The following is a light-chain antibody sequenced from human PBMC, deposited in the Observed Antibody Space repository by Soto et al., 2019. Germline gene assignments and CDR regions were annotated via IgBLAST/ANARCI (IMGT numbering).Light chain of an antibody. Sequence: EIVLTQSPGTLSLSPGERATISCRASQSVSSSYLAWYQQKPGQAPRILIYGASSRATGIPDRFSGSGSGTDFTLTISRLEPEDFAVYYCQQYGSSPPYTFGQGTKLAIK. CDR2: GAS. CDR3: QQYGSSPPYT. J-gene: IGKJ2*01. V-gene: IGKV3-20*01. CDR1: QSVSSSY.